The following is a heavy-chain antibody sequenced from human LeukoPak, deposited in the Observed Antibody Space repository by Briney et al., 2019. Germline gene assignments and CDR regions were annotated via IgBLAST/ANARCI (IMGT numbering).Heavy chain of an antibody. CDR1: GLTFSSYA. Sequence: GGSLRLSCAASGLTFSSYAMSWVRQAPGKGLEWVSAISGSGGSTYYADSVKGRFTISRDNSKNTLYLQMNSLRAEDTAVYYCARDGALDRGYDYVWGSYRSYFDYWGQGTLVTVSS. V-gene: IGHV3-23*01. D-gene: IGHD3-16*02. CDR2: ISGSGGST. J-gene: IGHJ4*02. CDR3: ARDGALDRGYDYVWGSYRSYFDY.